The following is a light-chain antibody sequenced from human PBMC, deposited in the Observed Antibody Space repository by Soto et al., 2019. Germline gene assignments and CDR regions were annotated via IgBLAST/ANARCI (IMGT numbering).Light chain of an antibody. J-gene: IGLJ2*01. Sequence: QSALTQPASVSGSPGQSSTISCTGTSTDVGSYNFVSWYQQHPGHAPNLVIFDVTNRPSEVSDRFSGSKSGNTASLTISGLQFEDEADYYCSSYRGSSTPVFGGGTKLTVL. V-gene: IGLV2-14*03. CDR2: DVT. CDR3: SSYRGSSTPV. CDR1: STDVGSYNF.